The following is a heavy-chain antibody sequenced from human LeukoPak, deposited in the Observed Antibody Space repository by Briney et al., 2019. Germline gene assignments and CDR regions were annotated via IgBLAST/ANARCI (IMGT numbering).Heavy chain of an antibody. Sequence: SETLSLTCAVYGGSFSGYYWSWIRQPPGKGLEWIGEINHSGSTNYNPSLKSRVTISVDTSKNQFSLKLSSVTAADTAVYYCARGGVYYGSGSYDWFDPWGQGTLVTVSS. CDR3: ARGGVYYGSGSYDWFDP. J-gene: IGHJ5*02. V-gene: IGHV4-34*01. CDR2: INHSGST. D-gene: IGHD3-10*01. CDR1: GGSFSGYY.